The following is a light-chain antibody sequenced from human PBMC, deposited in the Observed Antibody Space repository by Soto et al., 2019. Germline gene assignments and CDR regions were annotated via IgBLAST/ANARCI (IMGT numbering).Light chain of an antibody. V-gene: IGKV3-11*01. CDR1: ESVSTN. J-gene: IGKJ5*01. CDR2: GAS. Sequence: THTPPTLSLAAGERGTLSCRASESVSTNLAWYQQKAGQAPRLLIYGASTRATGIPARFSGSGSGTDFTLTFWCLEPEDFAVCNCGQRSKWPTSGQGTRL. CDR3: GQRSKWPT.